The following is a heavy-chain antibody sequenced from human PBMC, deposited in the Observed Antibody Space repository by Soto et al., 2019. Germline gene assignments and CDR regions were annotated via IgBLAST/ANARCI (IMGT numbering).Heavy chain of an antibody. J-gene: IGHJ4*02. Sequence: ASVKVSCKASGYTFTSYGISWVRQAPGQGLEWMGWISPYNGNTDYAQKFQGRVTMTTDTSTTTAYLELRSLRSDDTAIYYCACEDGISGSCYFPDYCSPGSLVTVSS. D-gene: IGHD6-13*01. CDR1: GYTFTSYG. CDR2: ISPYNGNT. V-gene: IGHV1-18*01. CDR3: ACEDGISGSCYFPDY.